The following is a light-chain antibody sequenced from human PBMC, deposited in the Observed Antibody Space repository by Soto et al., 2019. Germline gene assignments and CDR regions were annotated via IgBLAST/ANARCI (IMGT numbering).Light chain of an antibody. J-gene: IGKJ5*01. CDR2: RAS. CDR1: HSVTSN. V-gene: IGKV3-15*01. CDR3: QQYNNWPPIT. Sequence: EIVMTQSPATLSVSPGERVTLHCRASHSVTSNLAWYQHKPGQSPRLLIYRASARATGVPDRFSGSGSGTEFTLTISSLQSEDFAVYYCQQYNNWPPITFGQGTRLEIK.